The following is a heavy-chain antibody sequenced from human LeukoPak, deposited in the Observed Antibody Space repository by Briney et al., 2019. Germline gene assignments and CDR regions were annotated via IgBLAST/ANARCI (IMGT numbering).Heavy chain of an antibody. J-gene: IGHJ4*02. CDR3: ATARITIFGVDRYFDY. Sequence: ASVKVSCKASGYTFTSYGISWVRQAPGQGLEWMGWISAYNGNTNYAQKLQGRVTMTTDTSTSTAYMELRSLRSDDTAVYYCATARITIFGVDRYFDYWGQGTLVTVSS. V-gene: IGHV1-18*01. D-gene: IGHD3-3*01. CDR2: ISAYNGNT. CDR1: GYTFTSYG.